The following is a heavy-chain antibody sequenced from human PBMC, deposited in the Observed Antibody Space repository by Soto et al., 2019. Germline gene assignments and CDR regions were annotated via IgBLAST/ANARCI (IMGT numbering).Heavy chain of an antibody. CDR2: IYYTGNT. Sequence: QVQLQESGPGLVKPSQTLSLTCTVSGGSISSGGTGSYWTWIRQLPGKGLEWIGYIYYTGNTYYTPSLKSSPTISIDTSESQFSLKLTSVTAADTAVYFWASGHDAYKVRYWGQGTLVTVSS. V-gene: IGHV4-31*03. D-gene: IGHD1-1*01. CDR3: ASGHDAYKVRY. J-gene: IGHJ4*02. CDR1: GGSISSGGTGSY.